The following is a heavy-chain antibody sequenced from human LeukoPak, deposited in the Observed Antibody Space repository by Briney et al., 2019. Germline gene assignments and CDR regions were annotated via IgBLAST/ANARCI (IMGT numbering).Heavy chain of an antibody. V-gene: IGHV1-2*02. CDR1: GYTFTGYY. CDR3: ARSVHIVVVTAIGY. CDR2: INPNRGGT. D-gene: IGHD2-21*02. J-gene: IGHJ4*02. Sequence: GASVKVSCKASGYTFTGYYMHWVRQAPGQGLEWMGWINPNRGGTNYAQKFQGRVTMTRDTSISTAYMELSRLRSDDTAVYYCARSVHIVVVTAIGYWGQGTLVTVSS.